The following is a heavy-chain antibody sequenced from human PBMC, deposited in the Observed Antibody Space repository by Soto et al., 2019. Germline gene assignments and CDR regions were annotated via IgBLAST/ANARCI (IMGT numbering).Heavy chain of an antibody. J-gene: IGHJ6*02. V-gene: IGHV4-39*01. D-gene: IGHD2-15*01. Sequence: SETLSLTCTVSGGSISSSRYYWGWIRHPPEKGQEWIGSIYYSGSTYYNPSLRSRVTISVDTSKNHFSLKLSSVTAADTAVYYCARHGYCSGGSCYPYYYYGMDVWGQGTTVT. CDR2: IYYSGST. CDR1: GGSISSSRYY. CDR3: ARHGYCSGGSCYPYYYYGMDV.